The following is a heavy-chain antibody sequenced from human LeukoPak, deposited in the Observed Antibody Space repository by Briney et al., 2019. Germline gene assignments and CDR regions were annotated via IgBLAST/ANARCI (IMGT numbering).Heavy chain of an antibody. V-gene: IGHV6-1*01. CDR3: AELERGY. D-gene: IGHD1-1*01. Sequence: SQTLSLTCAISGDSVSSKSVAWNWIRQSPSRGLEWLGRTYYRSKWYNDYAVSAKSRIIINPDTSKNQFSLQLNSVTPEDTAVYYCAELERGYWGQGTLVTVSS. J-gene: IGHJ4*02. CDR2: TYYRSKWYN. CDR1: GDSVSSKSVA.